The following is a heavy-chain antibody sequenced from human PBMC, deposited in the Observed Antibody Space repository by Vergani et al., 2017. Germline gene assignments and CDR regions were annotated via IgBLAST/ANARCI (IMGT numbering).Heavy chain of an antibody. CDR1: GFTFSSYG. D-gene: IGHD6-6*01. Sequence: QVQLVESGGGVVQPGRSLRLSCAASGFTFSSYGMHWVRQAPGKGLEWVAVIWYDGSNKYYADSVKGRFTISRDNSKNTLYLQMNSLRAEDTAVYYCARDPLYSSSSKYMDVWGKGTTVTVSS. CDR2: IWYDGSNK. J-gene: IGHJ6*03. V-gene: IGHV3-33*01. CDR3: ARDPLYSSSSKYMDV.